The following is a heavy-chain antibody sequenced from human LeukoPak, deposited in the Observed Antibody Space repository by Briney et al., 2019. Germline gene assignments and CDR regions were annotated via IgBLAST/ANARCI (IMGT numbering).Heavy chain of an antibody. CDR2: ISSSSRYI. J-gene: IGHJ3*02. V-gene: IGHV3-21*01. CDR3: ARSDYDSSGYYFAVGAAFDI. Sequence: GGSLRLSCAASGFTFSRYSMNWVRQAPGKGREWVSYISSSSRYIYYADPVKGRFTISRDNAKHSLYLQMNSLRAEDTAVYYCARSDYDSSGYYFAVGAAFDIWGQGTMVTVSS. D-gene: IGHD3-22*01. CDR1: GFTFSRYS.